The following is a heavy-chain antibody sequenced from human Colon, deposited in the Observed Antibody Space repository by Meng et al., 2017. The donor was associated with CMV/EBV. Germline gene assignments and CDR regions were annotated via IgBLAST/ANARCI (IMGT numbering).Heavy chain of an antibody. CDR3: ARPSIGVFSLAFDF. D-gene: IGHD3-3*01. CDR1: GFTLSNYA. CDR2: ISGSGASA. Sequence: GESLKISCAASGFTLSNYAMNWVRQAPGKGLEWVSTISGSGASAYYSDSVKGRFTISRDNAKNTLYLQMNSLRAEDTAVYYCARPSIGVFSLAFDFWGQGALVTVSS. V-gene: IGHV3-23*01. J-gene: IGHJ3*01.